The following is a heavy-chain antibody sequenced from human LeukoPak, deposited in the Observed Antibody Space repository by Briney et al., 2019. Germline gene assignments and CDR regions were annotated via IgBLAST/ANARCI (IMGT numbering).Heavy chain of an antibody. CDR1: GVSISSGGYY. CDR2: IYYSGST. Sequence: SETLSLTCTVSGVSISSGGYYWSWIRQHPGKGLEWIGYIYYSGSTYYNPSLKSRVTISVDTSKNQFSLKLSSVTAADTAVYYCAREGYYDSSGYRQEYFQHWGQGTLVTVSS. CDR3: AREGYYDSSGYRQEYFQH. J-gene: IGHJ1*01. D-gene: IGHD3-22*01. V-gene: IGHV4-31*03.